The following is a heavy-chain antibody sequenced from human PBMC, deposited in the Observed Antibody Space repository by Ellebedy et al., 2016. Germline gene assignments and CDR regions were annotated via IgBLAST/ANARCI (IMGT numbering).Heavy chain of an antibody. D-gene: IGHD3-3*01. CDR1: GYTFTSYG. Sequence: ASVKVSXXASGYTFTSYGISWVRQAPGQGLEWMGWISAYNGNTNYAQKLQGRVTMTTDTSTSTAYMELRSLRSDDTAVYYCARSGPYYDFWSGYYTWDYYYYYMDVWGKGTTVTVSS. V-gene: IGHV1-18*01. CDR2: ISAYNGNT. J-gene: IGHJ6*03. CDR3: ARSGPYYDFWSGYYTWDYYYYYMDV.